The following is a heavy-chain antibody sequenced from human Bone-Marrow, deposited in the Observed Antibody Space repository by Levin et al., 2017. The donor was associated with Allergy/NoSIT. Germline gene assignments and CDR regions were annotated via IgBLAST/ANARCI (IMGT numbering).Heavy chain of an antibody. CDR1: GFSFSSFS. V-gene: IGHV3-23*01. CDR2: ISGSGDVR. Sequence: PGGSLRLSCAASGFSFSSFSMIWIRQAPGMGLEWVSSISGSGDVRNYADSVKGRFTVSRDNYNNRVYLQMNALRPEDTAVYYCAKKGSRDSRSSGQLTYVFHYYGMDVWGQGTTAIVSS. J-gene: IGHJ6*02. D-gene: IGHD6-6*01. CDR3: AKKGSRDSRSSGQLTYVFHYYGMDV.